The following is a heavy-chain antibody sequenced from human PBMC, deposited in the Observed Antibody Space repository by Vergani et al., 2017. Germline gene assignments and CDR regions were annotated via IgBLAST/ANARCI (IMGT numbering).Heavy chain of an antibody. Sequence: QVQLVQSGAEVKKPGASVKVSCKASGYTFTGYYMHWVRQAPGQGLEWVGWINPNSGGTNYAQKLQGRVTMTTDTSTSTAYMELRSLRSDDTAVYYCARDPRISSSWYDRRQSSPPGPHYWGQGTLVTVSS. CDR3: ARDPRISSSWYDRRQSSPPGPHY. D-gene: IGHD6-13*01. J-gene: IGHJ4*02. CDR1: GYTFTGYY. CDR2: INPNSGGT. V-gene: IGHV1-2*02.